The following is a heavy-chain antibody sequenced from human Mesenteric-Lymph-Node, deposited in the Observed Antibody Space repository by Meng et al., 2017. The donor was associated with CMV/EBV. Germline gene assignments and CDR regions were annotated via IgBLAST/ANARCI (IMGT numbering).Heavy chain of an antibody. CDR3: TRGNSHAHDY. CDR1: GFSVSSKY. Sequence: GESLKISCAASGFSVSSKYMSWVRQAPGKGLEWVSVIYRGGTTYYADSVKGRFTISRDNSKNTLYLQMNSLRAEDTAVYYCTRGNSHAHDYWGQGTLVTVSS. J-gene: IGHJ4*02. V-gene: IGHV3-53*01. D-gene: IGHD4-23*01. CDR2: IYRGGTT.